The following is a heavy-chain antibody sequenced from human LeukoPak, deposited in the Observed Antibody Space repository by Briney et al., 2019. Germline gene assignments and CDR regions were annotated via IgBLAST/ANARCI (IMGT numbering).Heavy chain of an antibody. D-gene: IGHD6-19*01. CDR1: GFTFSSYA. CDR3: ARDFSSGWIDY. V-gene: IGHV3-23*01. J-gene: IGHJ4*02. CDR2: ISGSGGNT. Sequence: PGGSLRLSCAASGFTFSSYAMSWVRQAPGKGLEWVSGISGSGGNTYYADSVKGRFTISRDNSKNTLYLQMNSLRAEDTAVYYCARDFSSGWIDYWGQGTLVTVSS.